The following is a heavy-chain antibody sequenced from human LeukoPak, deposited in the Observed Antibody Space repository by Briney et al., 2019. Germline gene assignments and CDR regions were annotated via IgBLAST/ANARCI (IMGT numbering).Heavy chain of an antibody. J-gene: IGHJ4*02. CDR3: ARGSSGQLPHY. CDR2: ISAYNGNT. CDR1: GGTFSSYA. D-gene: IGHD2-2*01. Sequence: ASVKVSCKASGGTFSSYAISWVRQAPGQGLEWMGWISAYNGNTNYAQKLQGRVTMTTDTSTSTAYMELRSLRSDDTAVYYCARGSSGQLPHYWGQGTLVTVSS. V-gene: IGHV1-18*01.